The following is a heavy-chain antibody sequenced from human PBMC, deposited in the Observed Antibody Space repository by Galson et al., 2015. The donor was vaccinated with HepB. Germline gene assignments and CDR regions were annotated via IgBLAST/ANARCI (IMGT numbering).Heavy chain of an antibody. CDR3: ARGRTGMVRGVFDY. V-gene: IGHV3-30*04. CDR2: ISYDGSNK. J-gene: IGHJ4*02. D-gene: IGHD3-10*01. Sequence: SLRLSCAASGFTFSSYAMHWVRQAPGKGLEWVAVISYDGSNKYYADSVKGRFTISRDNSKNTLYLQMNSLRAEDTAVYYCARGRTGMVRGVFDYRGQGTLVTVSS. CDR1: GFTFSSYA.